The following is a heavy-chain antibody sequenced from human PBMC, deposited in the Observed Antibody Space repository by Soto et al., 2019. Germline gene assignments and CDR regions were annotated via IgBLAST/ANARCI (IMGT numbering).Heavy chain of an antibody. CDR2: IKSDGSDK. CDR3: ARDRYSSSLFDF. Sequence: GGSLRLSCAASGFTFSNYWMSWVRQAPGMGLEWVANIKSDGSDKYYVDSVKGRFTISRDNTKNSLSLQMNSLRAEDTAVYYCARDRYSSSLFDFWGQGTMVTVSS. D-gene: IGHD6-13*01. CDR1: GFTFSNYW. J-gene: IGHJ3*01. V-gene: IGHV3-7*03.